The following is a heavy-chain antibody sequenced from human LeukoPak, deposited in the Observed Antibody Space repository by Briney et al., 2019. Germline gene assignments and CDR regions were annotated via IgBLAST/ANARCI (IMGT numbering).Heavy chain of an antibody. Sequence: GGSLRLSCAASGFTFSNYWMTWVRQAPGKGLEWVANINRDGSERYYVDSVKGRFTISRDDAKSSLYLQMNSLRAEDTAVYYCARASPSDDYSNYVIYYYYGMDVWGQGTTVTVSS. J-gene: IGHJ6*02. CDR2: INRDGSER. CDR3: ARASPSDDYSNYVIYYYYGMDV. V-gene: IGHV3-7*03. CDR1: GFTFSNYW. D-gene: IGHD4-11*01.